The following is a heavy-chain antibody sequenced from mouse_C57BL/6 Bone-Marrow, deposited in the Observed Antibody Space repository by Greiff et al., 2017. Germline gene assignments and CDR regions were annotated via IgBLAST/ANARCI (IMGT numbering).Heavy chain of an antibody. J-gene: IGHJ3*01. CDR2: IDPSDSYT. CDR3: ARDGYDGAWFAY. D-gene: IGHD2-2*01. CDR1: GYTFTSYW. Sequence: QVQLQQPGAELVMPGASVTLSCKASGYTFTSYWMHWVKQRPGQGLEWIGEIDPSDSYTNYTHKFKGKSTLTVDKSSSTAYMQLSSLTSEDAAVYYCARDGYDGAWFAYWGQGTLVTVSA. V-gene: IGHV1-69*01.